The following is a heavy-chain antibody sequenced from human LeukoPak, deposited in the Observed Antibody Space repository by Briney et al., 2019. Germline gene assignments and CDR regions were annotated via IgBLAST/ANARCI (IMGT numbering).Heavy chain of an antibody. CDR3: ARGLYSIVDY. V-gene: IGHV4-31*03. CDR1: VGSISSGGYY. J-gene: IGHJ4*02. CDR2: IDYSGST. Sequence: SQTLSLTCTVSVGSISSGGYYWSWIRQHPAKGLEWMGYIDYSGSTYYNPSLKSRVTISRGTSKNQFSLKLSSVTAADTAVYYCARGLYSIVDYWGQGTLVTVSS. D-gene: IGHD2-8*01.